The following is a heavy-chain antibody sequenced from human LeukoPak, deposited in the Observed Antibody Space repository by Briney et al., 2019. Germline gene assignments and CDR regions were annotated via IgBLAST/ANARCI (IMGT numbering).Heavy chain of an antibody. Sequence: PSETLSLTCAVHGGSFSGYYWSWIRQPPGKGLEWIGEINHSGSTNYNPSLKSRVTISVDTSKNQFSLKLSSVTAADTAVYYCARRRNYYGSGSQLDYWGQGTLVTVSS. D-gene: IGHD3-10*01. V-gene: IGHV4-34*01. CDR1: GGSFSGYY. CDR2: INHSGST. CDR3: ARRRNYYGSGSQLDY. J-gene: IGHJ4*02.